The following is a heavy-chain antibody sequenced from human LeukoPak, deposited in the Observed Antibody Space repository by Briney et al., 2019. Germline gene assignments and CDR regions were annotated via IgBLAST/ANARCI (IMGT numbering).Heavy chain of an antibody. CDR3: GRDLYSGSSPVGY. J-gene: IGHJ4*02. CDR2: INPSGSST. CDR1: GYTFTNYY. D-gene: IGHD1-26*01. V-gene: IGHV1-46*01. Sequence: GASVKVSCKASGYTFTNYYIHWVRQAPGQGLEWMGIINPSGSSTSYAQKFQGRVTMTRDTSTSTVYMELSSLRSEDTAVYYCGRDLYSGSSPVGYWGQGTLVTVSS.